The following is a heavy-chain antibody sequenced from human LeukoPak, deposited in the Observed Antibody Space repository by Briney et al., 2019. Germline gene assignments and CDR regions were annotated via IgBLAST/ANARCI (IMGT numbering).Heavy chain of an antibody. J-gene: IGHJ4*02. D-gene: IGHD3-10*01. CDR1: GFTFSSYA. V-gene: IGHV3-23*01. CDR2: VSGGSGNT. Sequence: PGGSLRLSCAASGFTFSSYAMSWVRQAPGKGLEWVSSVSGGSGNTYYADSVKGRFTISRDNSQNTLYLQMSSLRAEDTAVYYCAKDQYIYGSSPFDYWGQGTLVTVSS. CDR3: AKDQYIYGSSPFDY.